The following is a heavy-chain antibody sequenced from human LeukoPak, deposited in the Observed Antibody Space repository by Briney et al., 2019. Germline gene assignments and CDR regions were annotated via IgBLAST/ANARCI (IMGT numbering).Heavy chain of an antibody. D-gene: IGHD5-18*01. CDR2: INAGNGNT. J-gene: IGHJ5*02. CDR1: GYTFTSYA. CDR3: ARYQVDTAMALYNWFDP. Sequence: ASVKVSCKASGYTFTSYAMHWVRQAPGQRLEWMGWINAGNGNTKYSQKFQGRVTITRDTPASTAYMELSSLRSEDTAVYYCARYQVDTAMALYNWFDPWGQGTLVTVSS. V-gene: IGHV1-3*01.